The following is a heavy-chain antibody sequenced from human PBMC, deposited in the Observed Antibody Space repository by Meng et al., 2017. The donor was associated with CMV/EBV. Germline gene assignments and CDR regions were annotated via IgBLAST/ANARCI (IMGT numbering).Heavy chain of an antibody. V-gene: IGHV4-34*01. Sequence: SQTLSLTCVIYGGSFNNYYWNWIRQPPGKGLEWIGEINHSGSTNYNPSLKSRVTVSVDTSKNQFSLRLSSVTAADTAVYYCAIYFYDYAMDVRGQGTTVTVSS. CDR1: GGSFNNYY. CDR2: INHSGST. J-gene: IGHJ6*02. CDR3: AIYFYDYAMDV.